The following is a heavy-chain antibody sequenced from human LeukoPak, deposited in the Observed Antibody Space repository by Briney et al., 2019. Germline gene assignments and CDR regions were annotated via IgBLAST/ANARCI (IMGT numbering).Heavy chain of an antibody. J-gene: IGHJ4*02. CDR1: GGSFSGYY. V-gene: IGHV4-34*01. CDR2: INHSGST. CDR3: ARDPRYDYVWGSYRYIFDY. Sequence: SETLSLNCAVYGGSFSGYYWSWIRQPPGKGLEWIGEINHSGSTNYNPSLKSRVTISVDTSKNQFSLKLSSVTAADTAVYYCARDPRYDYVWGSYRYIFDYCGQGTLVTVSS. D-gene: IGHD3-16*02.